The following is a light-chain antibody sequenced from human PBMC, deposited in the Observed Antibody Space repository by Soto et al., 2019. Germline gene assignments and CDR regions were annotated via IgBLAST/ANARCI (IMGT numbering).Light chain of an antibody. CDR3: QSYDNDDHGV. CDR1: SGSIASNF. CDR2: EDN. J-gene: IGLJ2*01. V-gene: IGLV6-57*04. Sequence: NFMLTQPHSVSESPGKTVTISCTRSSGSIASNFVQWCQQRPGSAPTTVIYEDNQRPSGVPDRFSGSVDSSSNSASRTISGLETEDEAYYYCQSYDNDDHGVFGGGTKLTVL.